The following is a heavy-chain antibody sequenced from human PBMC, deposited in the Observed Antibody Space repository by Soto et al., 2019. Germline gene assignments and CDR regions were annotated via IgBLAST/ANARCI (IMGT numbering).Heavy chain of an antibody. Sequence: GASVKVSCKVSGYTLTELSMHWVRQAPGKGLEWMGGFDPEDGETIYAQKFQGRVTMTEDTSTDTAYMELSSLRSEDTAVYYCATDPVRGWYRGAFDIWRQGTMVTVSS. CDR3: ATDPVRGWYRGAFDI. D-gene: IGHD6-19*01. CDR1: GYTLTELS. CDR2: FDPEDGET. V-gene: IGHV1-24*01. J-gene: IGHJ3*02.